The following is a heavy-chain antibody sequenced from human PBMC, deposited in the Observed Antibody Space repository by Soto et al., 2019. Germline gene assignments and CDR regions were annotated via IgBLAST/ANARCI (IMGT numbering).Heavy chain of an antibody. D-gene: IGHD1-7*01. CDR1: GFTFSSYE. CDR3: AREHLSWNYVGPSDY. CDR2: ISSSGSTI. V-gene: IGHV3-48*03. J-gene: IGHJ4*02. Sequence: LRLSCAASGFTFSSYEMNWVRQAPGKGLEWVSYISSSGSTIYYADSVKGRFTISRDNAKNSLYLQMNSLRAEDTAVYYCAREHLSWNYVGPSDYWGQGTLVTVSS.